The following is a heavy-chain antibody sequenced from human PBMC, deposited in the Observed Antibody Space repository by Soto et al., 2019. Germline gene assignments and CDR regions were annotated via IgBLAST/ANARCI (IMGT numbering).Heavy chain of an antibody. CDR2: IIPIFGTA. CDR3: ASPNPLTRTGTTRGVYYYYGMDV. J-gene: IGHJ6*02. Sequence: SVKVSCKASGGTFSSYAISWVRQAPGQGLEWMGGIIPIFGTANYAQKFQGRVTITADESTSTAYMELSSLRSEDTGVYYCASPNPLTRTGTTRGVYYYYGMDVWGQGTTVTVSS. V-gene: IGHV1-69*13. CDR1: GGTFSSYA. D-gene: IGHD1-7*01.